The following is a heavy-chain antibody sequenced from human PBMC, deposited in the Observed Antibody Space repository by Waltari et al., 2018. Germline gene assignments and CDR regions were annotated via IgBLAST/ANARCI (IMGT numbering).Heavy chain of an antibody. V-gene: IGHV4-30-4*01. CDR2: IYYSGST. CDR1: GGSISSGDYY. D-gene: IGHD2-2*01. J-gene: IGHJ5*02. Sequence: QVQLQESGPGLVKPSQTLSLTCTVSGGSISSGDYYWGWIRQPPGRGLGWIGYIYYSGSTYSTPSLKSRVTISVDTSKNQFALKLSSVTAADTAVYYCARSLVVVPAAITVDWFDPWGQGTLVTVSS. CDR3: ARSLVVVPAAITVDWFDP.